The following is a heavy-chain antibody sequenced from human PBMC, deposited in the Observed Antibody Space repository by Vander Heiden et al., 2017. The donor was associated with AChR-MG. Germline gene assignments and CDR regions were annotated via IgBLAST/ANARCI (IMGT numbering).Heavy chain of an antibody. CDR3: VRDVKNITLFDY. V-gene: IGHV3-74*01. CDR1: GFTFSNHW. J-gene: IGHJ4*02. D-gene: IGHD3-3*01. CDR2: INSDGSRT. Sequence: EVQLVESGGGLVQSGGSLRVSCAASGFTFSNHWVRWVRQAPGKGLVWVSRINSDGSRTIYADSVKGRFTVSRDNAKNTLYLQMNSLRAEDTAVYHCVRDVKNITLFDYWGQGTLVTVSS.